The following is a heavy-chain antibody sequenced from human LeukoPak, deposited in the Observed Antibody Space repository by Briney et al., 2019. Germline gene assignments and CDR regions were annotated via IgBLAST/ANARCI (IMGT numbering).Heavy chain of an antibody. Sequence: ESGPALVKPTQTLTLTCTFSGFSLSTSGMRASWIRQPPGKALEWLARIDWDDDKFYSTSLKTRLTISKDTSKNQVVLTMTNMDPVDTATYYCARSPTGRGFDYWGQGILVTVSS. V-gene: IGHV2-70*04. D-gene: IGHD1-1*01. CDR2: IDWDDDK. CDR1: GFSLSTSGMR. J-gene: IGHJ4*02. CDR3: ARSPTGRGFDY.